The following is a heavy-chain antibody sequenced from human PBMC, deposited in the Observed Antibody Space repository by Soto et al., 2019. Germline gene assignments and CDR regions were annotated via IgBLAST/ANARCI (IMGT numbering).Heavy chain of an antibody. CDR3: TRGGGYAY. Sequence: QVQLVESGGGVVQPGRSLRLSCAASGFTFSSYGMHWVRQAPGKGLEWVAVIWYDGSNKYYGDSVKGRFTISRDNSKHTLYLQMNSLRAEDTAVYYCTRGGGYAYWGQGTLVTVSS. J-gene: IGHJ4*02. CDR2: IWYDGSNK. D-gene: IGHD5-12*01. CDR1: GFTFSSYG. V-gene: IGHV3-33*01.